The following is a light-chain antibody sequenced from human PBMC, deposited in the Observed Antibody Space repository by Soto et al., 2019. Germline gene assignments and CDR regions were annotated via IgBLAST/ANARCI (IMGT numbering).Light chain of an antibody. Sequence: EIVLTQSPATLSLSPGERATLSCRASQSVSSYLAWYQQKPGQAPRLLIYDASNRATGIPARFSGSGSGTDFTLPISSLEPEDFAVSYCQQRSNWPPITFGQGTRLEIK. CDR1: QSVSSY. CDR3: QQRSNWPPIT. V-gene: IGKV3-11*01. CDR2: DAS. J-gene: IGKJ5*01.